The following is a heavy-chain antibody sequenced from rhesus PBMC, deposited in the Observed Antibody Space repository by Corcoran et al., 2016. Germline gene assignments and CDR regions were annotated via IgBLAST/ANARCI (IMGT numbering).Heavy chain of an antibody. CDR3: ARGEDDYGYYYRNSLDV. CDR1: GASISSNY. D-gene: IGHD3-9*01. J-gene: IGHJ5-2*02. V-gene: IGHV4-147*01. Sequence: QVQLQESDPGLVKPSETLSLTCAVSGASISSNYWSWIRQPPGKELEWIGYIYGGSERTSYKPTRKSRVTIAKDTAKNQFSLKMSSVTAADTAVYYCARGEDDYGYYYRNSLDVWGRGVLVTVSS. CDR2: IYGGSERT.